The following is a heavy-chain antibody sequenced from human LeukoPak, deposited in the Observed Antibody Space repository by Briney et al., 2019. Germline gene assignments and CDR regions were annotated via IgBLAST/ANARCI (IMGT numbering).Heavy chain of an antibody. CDR3: AKRGSGWYGPFDY. J-gene: IGHJ4*02. V-gene: IGHV3-48*01. CDR2: ISSSSSSI. Sequence: PGGSLRLSCAASGFIFSSYGMNWVRQAPGKGLEWVSYISSSSSSIYYADSVKGRFTISRDNAQNSLYLQMNSLRAEDTAVYYCAKRGSGWYGPFDYWGQGTLVTVSS. CDR1: GFIFSSYG. D-gene: IGHD6-19*01.